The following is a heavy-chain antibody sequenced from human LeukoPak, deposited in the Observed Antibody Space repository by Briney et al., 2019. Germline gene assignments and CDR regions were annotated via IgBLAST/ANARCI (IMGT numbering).Heavy chain of an antibody. D-gene: IGHD6-6*01. J-gene: IGHJ4*02. V-gene: IGHV4-31*03. CDR1: GDSITSGGYY. CDR2: IYYSGST. CDR3: ATWAYSSSSASDY. Sequence: PSETLSLTCTVSGDSITSGGYYWSWIRQHPGKGLEWIGYIYYSGSTYYNPSLKSRVTISVDTSKNQFSLKLSSVTAADTAVYYCATWAYSSSSASDYWGQGTLVTVSS.